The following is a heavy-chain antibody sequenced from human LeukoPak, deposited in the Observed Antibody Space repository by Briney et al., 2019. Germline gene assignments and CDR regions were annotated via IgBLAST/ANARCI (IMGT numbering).Heavy chain of an antibody. CDR1: GFTFSSYW. D-gene: IGHD2-15*01. CDR2: ISSSSSYI. CDR3: AREFCSGGSCYSYYYYMDV. J-gene: IGHJ6*03. V-gene: IGHV3-21*04. Sequence: PGGSLRLSCAASGFTFSSYWMRWVRPAPGKGLEWVSFISSSSSYIYYADSVRGRFTITRDNAKNSLYLQMNSLRAEDTTLYSCAREFCSGGSCYSYYYYMDVWGKGTTVTVSS.